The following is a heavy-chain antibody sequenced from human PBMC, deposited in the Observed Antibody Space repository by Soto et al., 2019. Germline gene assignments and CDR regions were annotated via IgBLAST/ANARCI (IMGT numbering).Heavy chain of an antibody. CDR1: GFSLSTSGVR. Sequence: QITLKESGPTLVKPTQTLTLTCTFSGFSLSTSGVRVGWIRQPPGKALEWLALIYWDDDKRYSPSLKSRLTITKATSKNQVVLTMTNMDPVDTATYYCAHRMATIQGPSGMDVWGQGTTVTVSS. V-gene: IGHV2-5*02. CDR3: AHRMATIQGPSGMDV. CDR2: IYWDDDK. D-gene: IGHD5-12*01. J-gene: IGHJ6*02.